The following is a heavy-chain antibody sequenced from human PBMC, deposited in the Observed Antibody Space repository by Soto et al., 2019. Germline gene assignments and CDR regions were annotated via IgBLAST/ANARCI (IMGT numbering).Heavy chain of an antibody. CDR3: ARGELGAATFDY. V-gene: IGHV4-31*03. J-gene: IGHJ4*02. D-gene: IGHD1-26*01. CDR2: IYYSGST. CDR1: GGSISSGGYY. Sequence: QVQLQESGPGLVKPSQTLSLTCTVSGGSISSGGYYWSWIRQHPGQGLAWIGYIYYSGSTYYNPSLKSRVTISVDTSKNQFSLKLSSVTAADTAVYYCARGELGAATFDYWGQGTLVTVSS.